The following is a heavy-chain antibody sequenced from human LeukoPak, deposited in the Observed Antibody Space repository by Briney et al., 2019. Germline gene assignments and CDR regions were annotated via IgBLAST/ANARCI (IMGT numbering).Heavy chain of an antibody. CDR3: ASAGYYDSSGYSQFDY. J-gene: IGHJ4*02. V-gene: IGHV5-51*01. D-gene: IGHD3-22*01. CDR1: GYSFTSYW. Sequence: GESLKISCKGSGYSFTSYWIGWVRQMPGKGLEWMGIIYPGDSDTRYSPSFQGQVTISADKSISTAYLQWSSLKASDTAMYYCASAGYYDSSGYSQFDYWGQGTLVTVSS. CDR2: IYPGDSDT.